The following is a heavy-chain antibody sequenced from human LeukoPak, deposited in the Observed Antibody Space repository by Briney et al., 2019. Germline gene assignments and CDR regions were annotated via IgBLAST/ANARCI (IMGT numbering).Heavy chain of an antibody. CDR1: GFTLSSYT. Sequence: GGSLRLSCAASGFTLSSYTMNWVRQAPGKGLEWVSYITSSSSTIYYADSVRGRFTISRDNAKNSLYLQMNSLRVEDTAIYYCATSGSYRFDYWGQGTLVTVSS. V-gene: IGHV3-48*01. J-gene: IGHJ4*02. CDR2: ITSSSSTI. CDR3: ATSGSYRFDY. D-gene: IGHD1-26*01.